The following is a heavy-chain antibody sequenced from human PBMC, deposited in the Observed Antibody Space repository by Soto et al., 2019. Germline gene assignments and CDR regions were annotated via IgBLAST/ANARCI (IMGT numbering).Heavy chain of an antibody. Sequence: ASVKVSCKASGYTFTSYGISWVRQAPGQGLEWMGWISAYNGNTNYAQKLQGRVTMTTDTSTSTAYMELRSLRSDDTAVYYCARDKCSGGSCYSALWGQGTLVTVSS. D-gene: IGHD2-15*01. CDR1: GYTFTSYG. CDR3: ARDKCSGGSCYSAL. J-gene: IGHJ4*02. CDR2: ISAYNGNT. V-gene: IGHV1-18*01.